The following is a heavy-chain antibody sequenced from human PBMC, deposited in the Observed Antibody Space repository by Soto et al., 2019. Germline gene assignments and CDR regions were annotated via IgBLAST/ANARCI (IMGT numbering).Heavy chain of an antibody. V-gene: IGHV3-7*01. D-gene: IGHD2-15*01. CDR2: IKQDGSEK. CDR1: GFTFSSYW. CDR3: ARVGKIVVVVAATSTWAPSGMDV. J-gene: IGHJ6*02. Sequence: GGSLRLSCAASGFTFSSYWMSWVRQAPGKGLEWVANIKQDGSEKYYVDSVKGRFTISRDNAKNSLYLQMNSLRAEDTAVYYCARVGKIVVVVAATSTWAPSGMDVWGQGTTVTVSS.